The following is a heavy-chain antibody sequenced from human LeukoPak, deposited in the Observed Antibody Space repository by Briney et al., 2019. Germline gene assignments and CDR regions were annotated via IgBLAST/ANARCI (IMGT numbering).Heavy chain of an antibody. CDR3: ARPRYYGSGSYYNADPRFDY. CDR2: INPNSGGT. V-gene: IGHV1-2*02. D-gene: IGHD3-10*01. Sequence: ASVKVSCKASGYTFTGYYMHWLRQAPGQGLEWMGWINPNSGGTNYTQEFQGRVTMTRDTSISTAYMELSRLRSDDTAVYYCARPRYYGSGSYYNADPRFDYWGQGTLVTVSS. J-gene: IGHJ4*02. CDR1: GYTFTGYY.